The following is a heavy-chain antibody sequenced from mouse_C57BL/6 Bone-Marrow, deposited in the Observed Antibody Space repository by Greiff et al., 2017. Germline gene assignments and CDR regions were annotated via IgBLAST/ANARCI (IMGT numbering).Heavy chain of an antibody. CDR3: AIGDYDEDWFAY. CDR1: GYTFTSYW. J-gene: IGHJ3*01. D-gene: IGHD2-3*01. CDR2: IHPSDSDT. V-gene: IGHV1-74*01. Sequence: QVQLQQPGAELVKPGASVKVSCEASGYTFTSYWLHWVKQRPGQGLEWIGRIHPSDSDTNYNQKFKGKATLTVDKSSSTAYMQVSSLTSEDSAVYYCAIGDYDEDWFAYWGQGTLVTVSA.